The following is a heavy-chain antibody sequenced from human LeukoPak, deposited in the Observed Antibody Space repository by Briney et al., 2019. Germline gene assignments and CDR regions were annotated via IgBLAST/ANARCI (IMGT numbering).Heavy chain of an antibody. V-gene: IGHV4-38-2*02. CDR3: ARDVRAVAATGWFDP. D-gene: IGHD6-19*01. J-gene: IGHJ5*02. CDR1: GYSISSGYY. CDR2: IYHSGST. Sequence: PSETLSLTCTVSGYSISSGYYWGWIRQPPGKGLEWIGSIYHSGSTYYNPSLKSRVTISVDTSKNQFSLKLSSVTAADTAVYYCARDVRAVAATGWFDPWGQGTLVTVSS.